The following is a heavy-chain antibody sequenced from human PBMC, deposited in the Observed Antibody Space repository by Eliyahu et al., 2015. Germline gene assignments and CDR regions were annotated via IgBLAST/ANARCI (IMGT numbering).Heavy chain of an antibody. V-gene: IGHV4-4*02. J-gene: IGHJ4*02. D-gene: IGHD4-17*01. CDR2: IFHSGGS. CDR1: GGXISSPNW. Sequence: QVQLQESGPGXVNPSGTLSLTCXVXGGXISSPNWWSWVRQXPGKELEWIGEIFHSGGSSYNPPLKSRVTMSIDKSKNQLSLQLNSLTAADTAVYYCARDLGRGTTLNSGYWGQGTLVTVSS. CDR3: ARDLGRGTTLNSGY.